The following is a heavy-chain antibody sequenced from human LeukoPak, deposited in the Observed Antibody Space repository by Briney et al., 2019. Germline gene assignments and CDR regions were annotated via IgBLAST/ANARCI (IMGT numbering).Heavy chain of an antibody. CDR3: AKGDGYSYGRYYFDY. CDR2: ITASGGNT. V-gene: IGHV3-23*01. J-gene: IGHJ4*02. D-gene: IGHD5-18*01. Sequence: GGSLRLSCAASGFTFSSYAMGWVRQAPGKGLEWVSAITASGGNTYYADSVKGRFTISRDNSKNTLYLQVNSLRAEDTAVYYCAKGDGYSYGRYYFDYWGQGTLVTVSS. CDR1: GFTFSSYA.